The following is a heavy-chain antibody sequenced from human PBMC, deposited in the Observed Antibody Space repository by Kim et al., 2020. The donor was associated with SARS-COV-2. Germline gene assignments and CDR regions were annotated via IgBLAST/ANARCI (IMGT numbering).Heavy chain of an antibody. J-gene: IGHJ4*02. Sequence: SETLSLTCTVSGGSISSGGYYWSWIRQHPGKGLEWIGYIYYSGSTYYNPSLKSRVTISVDTSKNQFSLKLSSVTAADTAVYYCARFHDRRGYCSGGSCYSVDYWGQGTLVTVSS. V-gene: IGHV4-31*03. D-gene: IGHD2-15*01. CDR1: GGSISSGGYY. CDR2: IYYSGST. CDR3: ARFHDRRGYCSGGSCYSVDY.